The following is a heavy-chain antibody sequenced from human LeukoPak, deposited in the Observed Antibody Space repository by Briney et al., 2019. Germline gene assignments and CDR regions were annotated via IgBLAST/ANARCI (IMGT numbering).Heavy chain of an antibody. D-gene: IGHD1-1*01. J-gene: IGHJ6*03. V-gene: IGHV4-59*01. CDR3: ARVTTWPYYYYYMDV. Sequence: PSETLSLTCTVSGGSISSYYWSWIRQPPGKGLEWIGYIYYSGSTNYNPSLKSPVTISVDTSKNQFSLKLSSVTAADTAVYYCARVTTWPYYYYYMDVWGKGTTVTVSS. CDR1: GGSISSYY. CDR2: IYYSGST.